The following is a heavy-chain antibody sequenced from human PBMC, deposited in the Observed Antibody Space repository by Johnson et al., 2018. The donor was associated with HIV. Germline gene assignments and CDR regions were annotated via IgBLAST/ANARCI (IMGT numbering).Heavy chain of an antibody. CDR2: ISYDGGNK. D-gene: IGHD1-26*01. V-gene: IGHV3-30*03. CDR1: GFTFSSYG. CDR3: GRDWEGYAFDI. J-gene: IGHJ3*02. Sequence: QVQLVESGGGVVQPGRSLRLSCAASGFTFSSYGMHWVRQAPGKGLEWVAVISYDGGNKYYADSVKGPFTISSDHSKNTLDLQMDRVRAQDTAVYYCGRDWEGYAFDIWGQGTMVTVSS.